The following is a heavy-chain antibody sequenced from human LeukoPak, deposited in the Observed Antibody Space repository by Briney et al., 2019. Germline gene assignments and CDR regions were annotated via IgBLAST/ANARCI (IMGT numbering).Heavy chain of an antibody. V-gene: IGHV4-4*02. CDR3: ARVNINNWHSCDY. CDR1: GGSISSNDW. J-gene: IGHJ4*02. Sequence: SETLSLTCAVSGGSISSNDWWGWARQPPGKGLEWIGEIYHSGSPNYNPSLKSRVTISVDKSRNHFSLNLSSVTAADTAVYYCARVNINNWHSCDYWGQGTLVTVSS. CDR2: IYHSGSP. D-gene: IGHD1-1*01.